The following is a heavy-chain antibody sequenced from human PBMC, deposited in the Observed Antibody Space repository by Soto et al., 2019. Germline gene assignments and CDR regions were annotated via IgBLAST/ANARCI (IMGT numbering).Heavy chain of an antibody. Sequence: LETLSLTCTVSGGSINDYYWSLTRQPPGKGLEWIAYGLRPDYTGYNPSLRNRVTISSDTSKNQFSLRLISVTAADTAVYYCVAGPDRAKSAYWGQGTLVTVSS. CDR3: VAGPDRAKSAY. CDR1: GGSINDYY. J-gene: IGHJ4*01. CDR2: GLRPDYT. V-gene: IGHV4-59*01.